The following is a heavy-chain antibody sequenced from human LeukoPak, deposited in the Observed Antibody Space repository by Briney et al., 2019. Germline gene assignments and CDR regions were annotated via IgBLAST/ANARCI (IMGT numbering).Heavy chain of an antibody. J-gene: IGHJ5*02. CDR1: GGSISSSSYY. D-gene: IGHD3-22*01. Sequence: SETLSLTCTVSGGSISSSSYYWGWIRQPPGKGLEWIGSIYYSGSTYYNPSLKSRVTISVDTSKNQFSLKLSSVTAADTAVYYCARQSYYYDSSGYYEVSWFDPWGQGTLVTASS. CDR2: IYYSGST. V-gene: IGHV4-39*01. CDR3: ARQSYYYDSSGYYEVSWFDP.